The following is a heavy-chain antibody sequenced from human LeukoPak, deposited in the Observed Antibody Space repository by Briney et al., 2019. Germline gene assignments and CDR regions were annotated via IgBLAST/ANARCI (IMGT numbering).Heavy chain of an antibody. J-gene: IGHJ6*03. CDR2: IIPIFGTA. CDR1: GGTFSSNA. Sequence: SVKVSCKASGGTFSSNAISWVRQAPGQGLEGMGGIIPIFGTANYAQKFQDRVTITADKSTSTAYMELSSLRSEDTAVYYCARVVGLTGYSSSWYSGYYYYMDVWGKGTTVTVSS. V-gene: IGHV1-69*06. CDR3: ARVVGLTGYSSSWYSGYYYYMDV. D-gene: IGHD6-13*01.